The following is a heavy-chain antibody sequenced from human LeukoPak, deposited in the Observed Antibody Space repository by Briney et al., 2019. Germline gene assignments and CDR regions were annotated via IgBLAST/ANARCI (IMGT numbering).Heavy chain of an antibody. CDR1: GFTFSSYG. D-gene: IGHD2-21*02. CDR3: ANGDLAYCGGDCYSGAFDI. V-gene: IGHV3-33*06. CDR2: IWYDGSNK. Sequence: PGGSLRLSCAASGFTFSSYGMHWVRQAPGKGLEWEAVIWYDGSNKYYADSVKGRFAISRDNSKNTLYLQMNSLRAEDTAVYYCANGDLAYCGGDCYSGAFDIWGQGTMVTVSS. J-gene: IGHJ3*02.